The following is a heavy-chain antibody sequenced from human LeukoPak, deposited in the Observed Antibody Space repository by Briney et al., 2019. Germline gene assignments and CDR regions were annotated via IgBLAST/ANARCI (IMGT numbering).Heavy chain of an antibody. J-gene: IGHJ4*02. Sequence: GASVKVSCKASGYTFTSYYMHWVRQAPGQGLEWMGIINPSGGSTSYAQKFQGRVTMTRDTSTSTVYMELSSLRSEDTAVYYCARAASGYSYGSQVDYWGQGTLVTVSS. V-gene: IGHV1-46*01. CDR3: ARAASGYSYGSQVDY. D-gene: IGHD5-18*01. CDR2: INPSGGST. CDR1: GYTFTSYY.